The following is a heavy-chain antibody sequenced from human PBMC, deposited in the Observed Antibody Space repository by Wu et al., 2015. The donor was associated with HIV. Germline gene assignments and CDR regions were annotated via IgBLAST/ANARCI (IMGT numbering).Heavy chain of an antibody. CDR3: TKYVGYCYFDL. CDR2: INPSNGDT. D-gene: IGHD3-16*01. Sequence: QVQLVQSGGGXVKKPGASVIVSCKASGYTFIDYFIHWVRQAPGQGLEWMGWINPSNGDTRYAQQFQGRVTMTRDTSNTTTYMELSGLASDDTAVYYCTKYVGYCYFDLWGRGTLVAVSS. J-gene: IGHJ2*01. CDR1: GYTFIDYF. V-gene: IGHV1-2*02.